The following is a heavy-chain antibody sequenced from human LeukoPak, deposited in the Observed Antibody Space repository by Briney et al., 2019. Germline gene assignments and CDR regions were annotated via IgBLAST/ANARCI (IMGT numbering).Heavy chain of an antibody. V-gene: IGHV4-59*12. CDR3: ASASQWLVWGD. D-gene: IGHD6-19*01. CDR2: ISYSGST. J-gene: IGHJ1*01. CDR1: GGSISNYY. Sequence: PSETLSLTCIVSGGSISNYYWSWIRQPPGKGLGWIGYISYSGSTNYFPSLKSRVTMSLDTSKNQLSLTLSSMTAADTAVYYCASASQWLVWGDWGQGTLVTVSS.